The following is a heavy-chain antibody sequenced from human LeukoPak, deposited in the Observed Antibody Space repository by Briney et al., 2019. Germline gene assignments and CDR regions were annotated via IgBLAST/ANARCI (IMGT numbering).Heavy chain of an antibody. D-gene: IGHD6-6*01. Sequence: GASLKISCEGSGYTFTRYCIGWVRQMPGKGLEWMVIIYPGDSETRYSPPFQGQVTMSAAKSINTAYLQWSSLKASDPAIYYCARLGLVRDSDPAYFDYWGQGTQVTVSS. CDR3: ARLGLVRDSDPAYFDY. V-gene: IGHV5-51*01. CDR2: IYPGDSET. J-gene: IGHJ4*02. CDR1: GYTFTRYC.